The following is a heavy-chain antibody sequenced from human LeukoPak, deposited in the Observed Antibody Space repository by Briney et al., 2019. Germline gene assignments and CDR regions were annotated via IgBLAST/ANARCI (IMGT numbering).Heavy chain of an antibody. V-gene: IGHV3-48*03. D-gene: IGHD3-10*01. CDR2: ISSSGSTI. Sequence: GGSLRLSCAASGFTFSSYEMNWVRQAPGKGLEWVSYISSSGSTIYYADSVKGRFTISRDNAKNSLYLQMNSLRAEDTAVYYCARVVRFGELLDTDYWGQGTLVTVSS. J-gene: IGHJ4*02. CDR1: GFTFSSYE. CDR3: ARVVRFGELLDTDY.